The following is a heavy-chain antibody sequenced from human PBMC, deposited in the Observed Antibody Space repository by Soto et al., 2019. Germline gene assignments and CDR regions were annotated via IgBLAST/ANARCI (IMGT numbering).Heavy chain of an antibody. D-gene: IGHD3-9*01. CDR3: ARDYYDILTGYYNVRGFDP. J-gene: IGHJ5*02. Sequence: PSETLSLTCTVSGGSISSGGYYWSWIRQHPGKGLEWIGYIYYSGSTYYNPSLKSRVTISVDTSKNQFSLKLSSVTAADTAVYYCARDYYDILTGYYNVRGFDPWGQGTLVTVSS. V-gene: IGHV4-31*03. CDR1: GGSISSGGYY. CDR2: IYYSGST.